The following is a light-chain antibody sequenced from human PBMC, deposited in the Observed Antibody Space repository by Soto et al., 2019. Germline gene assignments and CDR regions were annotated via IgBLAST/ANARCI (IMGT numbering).Light chain of an antibody. V-gene: IGKV3-15*01. Sequence: EIVMTQSPATLSVSPGERGTLYCKASQRISSNLAWYQQKPGQPPRLLIYGASTRASGIPARFSGSGSGTEFTLTISGLQSEDFALYYCQQYNIWPPYTFGQGTKLEIK. CDR1: QRISSN. J-gene: IGKJ2*01. CDR3: QQYNIWPPYT. CDR2: GAS.